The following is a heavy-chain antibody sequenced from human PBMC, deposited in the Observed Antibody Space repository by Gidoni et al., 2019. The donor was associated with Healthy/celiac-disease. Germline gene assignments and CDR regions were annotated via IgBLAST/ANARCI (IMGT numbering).Heavy chain of an antibody. J-gene: IGHJ4*02. Sequence: QLQLQESGPGLVKPSDTLSLTCTVYGGSISSSSYYWGWIRQPPGKGRELIGSIYYSGSTYYNPSLKRRVTISVDKSQNQFSLKLSSVTAADTAVYYCASQNDYGGNSAYWGQGTLVTVSS. D-gene: IGHD4-17*01. CDR3: ASQNDYGGNSAY. CDR1: GGSISSSSYY. CDR2: IYYSGST. V-gene: IGHV4-39*01.